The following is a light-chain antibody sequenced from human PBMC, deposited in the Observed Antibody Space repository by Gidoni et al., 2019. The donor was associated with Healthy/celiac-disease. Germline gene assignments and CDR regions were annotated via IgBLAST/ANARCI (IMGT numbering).Light chain of an antibody. V-gene: IGLV2-23*02. CDR3: CSYAGSRTYVV. Sequence: SALTQPASVSRSPGQSITISCTVTSTDVGRYNLVSWYQHHPGKAPKLMIYEVSKRPSGVSKRFAGSKSGNTASLTIAGLQAEDEADYYCCSYAGSRTYVVFGGGTKLTVL. J-gene: IGLJ2*01. CDR2: EVS. CDR1: STDVGRYNL.